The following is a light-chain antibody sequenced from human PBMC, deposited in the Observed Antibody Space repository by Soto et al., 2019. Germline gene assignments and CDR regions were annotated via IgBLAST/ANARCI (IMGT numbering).Light chain of an antibody. CDR3: MQALQTPFT. J-gene: IGKJ3*01. CDR2: LGS. V-gene: IGKV2-28*01. CDR1: QSLLYSNGYNY. Sequence: DVVMTQSPLSLPVTPGEPASISCRSSQSLLYSNGYNYLDWYLQKLGQSPQLLIYLGSYRASGVPDRFTGSGSGTDFTLKISRVEAEDVGVYYCMQALQTPFTFGPGTKVEIK.